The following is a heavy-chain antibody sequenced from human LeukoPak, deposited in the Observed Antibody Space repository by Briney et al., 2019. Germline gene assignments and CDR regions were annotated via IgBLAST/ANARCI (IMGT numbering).Heavy chain of an antibody. CDR3: AKDMIAYGNYYFDY. CDR2: IRSSGSTI. CDR1: GFTFSDYY. V-gene: IGHV3-11*01. J-gene: IGHJ4*02. Sequence: PGGSLRLSCAASGFTFSDYYMGWNRQVPGEGLEWVSYIRSSGSTIYYADSVKGRFTISRDNSKNSLYLQMNSLRTEDTALYYCAKDMIAYGNYYFDYWGQGTLVTVSS. D-gene: IGHD3-16*01.